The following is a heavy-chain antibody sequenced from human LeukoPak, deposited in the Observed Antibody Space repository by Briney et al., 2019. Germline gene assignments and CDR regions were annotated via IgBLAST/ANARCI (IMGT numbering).Heavy chain of an antibody. J-gene: IGHJ4*02. CDR2: ISSNGGST. V-gene: IGHV3-64*04. CDR3: AREGYCTNGVCLGSDY. D-gene: IGHD2-8*01. Sequence: GGSLRLSCSASGFTFSSYAMHWVRQAPGKGLEYVSAISSNGGSTYYADSVKGRFTISRDNSKNTLYLQMNSLRAEDTAVYYCAREGYCTNGVCLGSDYWGQGTLVTVSS. CDR1: GFTFSSYA.